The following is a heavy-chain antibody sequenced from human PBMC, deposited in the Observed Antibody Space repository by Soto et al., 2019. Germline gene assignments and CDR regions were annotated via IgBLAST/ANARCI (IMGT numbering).Heavy chain of an antibody. J-gene: IGHJ4*02. CDR3: AKDPYYGSGTPFDY. CDR2: ISGSGGST. CDR1: GFTFSSYA. Sequence: GGSLRLSCAPSGFTFSSYAMSWVRQAPGKGLEWVSAISGSGGSTYYADSVKGRFTISRDNSKNTLYLQMNSLRAEDTAVYYCAKDPYYGSGTPFDYWGRRTLVTVSS. V-gene: IGHV3-23*01. D-gene: IGHD3-10*01.